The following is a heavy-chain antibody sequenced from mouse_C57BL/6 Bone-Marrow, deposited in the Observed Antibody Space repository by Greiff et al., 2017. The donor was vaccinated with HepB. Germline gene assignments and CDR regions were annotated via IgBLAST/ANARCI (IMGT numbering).Heavy chain of an antibody. D-gene: IGHD1-1*01. V-gene: IGHV1-81*01. Sequence: QVQLQQSGAELARPGASVKLSCKASGYTFTSYGISWVKQRTGQGLEWIGEIYPRSGNTYYNEKFKGKATLTADKSSSTAYMELRSLTSEDSAVYFCASEERSTGGAPARGQGTLVTVSA. CDR1: GYTFTSYG. J-gene: IGHJ3*01. CDR2: IYPRSGNT. CDR3: ASEERSTGGAPA.